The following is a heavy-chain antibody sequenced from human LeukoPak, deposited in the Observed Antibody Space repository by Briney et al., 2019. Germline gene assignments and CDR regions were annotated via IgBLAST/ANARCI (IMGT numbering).Heavy chain of an antibody. CDR3: ARTYSSSWYYYYGMDV. CDR2: ISSSSSYT. CDR1: GFTFSDYY. J-gene: IGHJ6*02. D-gene: IGHD6-13*01. V-gene: IGHV3-11*06. Sequence: GGSLRLSCAAFGFTFSDYYMSWIRQAPGKGLEWVSYISSSSSYTNYADSVKGRFTISRDNAKNSLYLQMNSLRAEDTAVYYCARTYSSSWYYYYGMDVWGQGTTVTVSS.